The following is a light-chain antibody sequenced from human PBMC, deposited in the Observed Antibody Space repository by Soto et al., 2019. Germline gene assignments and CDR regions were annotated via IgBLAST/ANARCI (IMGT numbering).Light chain of an antibody. CDR1: QSVSSSY. Sequence: EIVLTQSPGTLSLSPGERATLSCRASQSVSSSYLAWYQQKPGQAPRLLLYGASRRATGIPDRFSGSGSGTDFTLTISRLEPEDFAFYYCQQYGSSPVTFGPGTKVDIK. J-gene: IGKJ3*01. CDR2: GAS. CDR3: QQYGSSPVT. V-gene: IGKV3-20*01.